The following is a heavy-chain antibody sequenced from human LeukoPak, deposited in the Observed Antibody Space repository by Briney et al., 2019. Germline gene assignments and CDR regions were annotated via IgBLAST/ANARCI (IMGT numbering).Heavy chain of an antibody. Sequence: SETLSLTCAVYGGSFSGYCWSWIRQPPGKGLEWIGEINHSGSTNYNPSLKSRVTISVDTSKNQFSLKLSSVTAADTAVYYCARAPQRSYQHNWFDPWGQGTLVTVSS. CDR1: GGSFSGYC. V-gene: IGHV4-34*01. CDR2: INHSGST. CDR3: ARAPQRSYQHNWFDP. D-gene: IGHD2-21*01. J-gene: IGHJ5*02.